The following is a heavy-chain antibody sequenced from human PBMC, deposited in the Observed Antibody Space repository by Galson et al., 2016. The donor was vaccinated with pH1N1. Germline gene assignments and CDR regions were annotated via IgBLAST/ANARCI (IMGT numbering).Heavy chain of an antibody. CDR3: VRAAATGYPYYYYVHMDV. CDR2: INLHNGDT. CDR1: GFTFTGYH. V-gene: IGHV1-2*02. D-gene: IGHD1-1*01. Sequence: SVKVSCKASGFTFTGYHMHWVRQAPGQGLEWMGWINLHNGDTNFAQKFQGRVTMTRDTSMNTAYMELSDLRFDETAVYHCVRAAATGYPYYYYVHMDVWARGTTVTVSS. J-gene: IGHJ6*03.